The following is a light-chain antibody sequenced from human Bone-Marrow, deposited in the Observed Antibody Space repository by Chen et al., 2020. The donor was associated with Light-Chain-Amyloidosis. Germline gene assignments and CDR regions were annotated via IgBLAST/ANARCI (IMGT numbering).Light chain of an antibody. CDR3: SSYTITNTLV. J-gene: IGLJ1*01. Sequence: QSALTQPASVSGSPGQSITISCTGTSSDVGGDNHVSWYQQHPDKAPKLVIYEVTNRPSWVPDRCSGPKADNTASMTISGLQTEDEADYFCSSYTITNTLVFGSGTRVTVL. CDR1: SSDVGGDNH. V-gene: IGLV2-14*01. CDR2: EVT.